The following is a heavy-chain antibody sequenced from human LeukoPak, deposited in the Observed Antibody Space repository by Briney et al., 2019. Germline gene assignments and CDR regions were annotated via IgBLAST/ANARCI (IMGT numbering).Heavy chain of an antibody. CDR1: GFTFSNYA. CDR2: TIGSGYNT. V-gene: IGHV3-23*01. CDR3: AKTNYYDSSGYYYYYYGMDV. J-gene: IGHJ6*02. Sequence: GGSLRLSCAASGFTFSNYAMSWVRQAPGKGLEWVSATIGSGYNTYYADSVKGRFAISRDSSKNTLYLQMNSLRAEDTAVYYCAKTNYYDSSGYYYYYYGMDVWGQGTTVTVSS. D-gene: IGHD3-22*01.